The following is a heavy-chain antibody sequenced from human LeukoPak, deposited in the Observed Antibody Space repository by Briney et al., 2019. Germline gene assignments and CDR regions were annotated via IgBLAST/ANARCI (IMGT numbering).Heavy chain of an antibody. D-gene: IGHD3-3*01. CDR3: ATYDFWSGYYTGMERFGAFDP. CDR2: MNPNSGNT. V-gene: IGHV1-8*01. Sequence: GASVKVSCKASGYTFTTYDINWVRQATGQGLEWMGWMNPNSGNTGYAQNFQGRITMTSNTSISTAYMELSSLRSEDTAVYYCATYDFWSGYYTGMERFGAFDPWGQGTLVTVSS. J-gene: IGHJ5*02. CDR1: GYTFTTYD.